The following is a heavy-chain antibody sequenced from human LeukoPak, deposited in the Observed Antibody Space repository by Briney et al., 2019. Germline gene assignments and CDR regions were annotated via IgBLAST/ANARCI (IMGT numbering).Heavy chain of an antibody. Sequence: GGSLRLSCAASGFTFSSYSMNWVRQAPGKGLEWVSSISSSSSYIYYADSVKGRFTISRDNAKNSLYLQMNSLRAEDTAVYYCARMHCSGGSCYSVWYYFDYWGQGTLVTVAS. CDR2: ISSSSSYI. D-gene: IGHD2-15*01. V-gene: IGHV3-21*01. J-gene: IGHJ4*02. CDR3: ARMHCSGGSCYSVWYYFDY. CDR1: GFTFSSYS.